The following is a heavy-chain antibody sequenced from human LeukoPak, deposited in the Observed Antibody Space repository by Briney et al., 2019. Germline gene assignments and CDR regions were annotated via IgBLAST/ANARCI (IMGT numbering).Heavy chain of an antibody. CDR3: AKRLQRGYSGYEISFRSPPFDY. D-gene: IGHD5-12*01. V-gene: IGHV3-23*01. J-gene: IGHJ4*02. CDR2: ISGSGGKT. CDR1: GFTFSSYS. Sequence: GGSLRLSCAASGFTFSSYSMNWVRQAPGKGLEWVSAISGSGGKTYYADSVKGRLTIYRDNSKNTLYLQMNSLRAEDTAVYYCAKRLQRGYSGYEISFRSPPFDYWGQGTLVTVSS.